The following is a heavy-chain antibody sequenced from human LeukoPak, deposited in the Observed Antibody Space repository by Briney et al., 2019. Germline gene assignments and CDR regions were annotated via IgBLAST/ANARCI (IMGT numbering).Heavy chain of an antibody. CDR1: GFTVRSNY. J-gene: IGHJ4*02. V-gene: IGHV3-53*01. CDR2: IYRGGST. Sequence: GGSLRLSCAASGFTVRSNYMSWGRQAPGKGVEWGSDIYRGGSTYYSDSVKGRFTISRDNSKNTLYLQMNSLRAEDTAVYYCARDEGPSDLWGQGTLVTVSS. CDR3: ARDEGPSDL.